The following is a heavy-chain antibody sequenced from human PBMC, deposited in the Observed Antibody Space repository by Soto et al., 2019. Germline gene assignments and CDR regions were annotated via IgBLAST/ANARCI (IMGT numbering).Heavy chain of an antibody. D-gene: IGHD3-3*02. V-gene: IGHV6-1*01. Sequence: QVQLQQSEPGLVKPSQTLSLTCAISGDSVSSSSVTWNWIRQSPSRGLEWLGRTYCRSKWYNDYAESVKSRITINPDTSKNQFSLHLNSVTPEDTAVYYCVRLLGHSWLDFWGQGTLVTVSS. CDR2: TYCRSKWYN. CDR1: GDSVSSSSVT. J-gene: IGHJ5*01. CDR3: VRLLGHSWLDF.